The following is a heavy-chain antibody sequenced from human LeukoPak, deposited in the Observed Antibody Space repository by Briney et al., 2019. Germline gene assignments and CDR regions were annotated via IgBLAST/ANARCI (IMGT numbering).Heavy chain of an antibody. D-gene: IGHD1-26*01. Sequence: GGSLRLSCAASGFTFSSYWMHWVRQAPGKGLVWVSRINSDGSSTSYADSVKGRFTISRDNAKNSLYLQMNSLRAEDTAVYYCARAGLRWELRRSHAFDIWGQGTMVTVSS. J-gene: IGHJ3*02. V-gene: IGHV3-74*01. CDR2: INSDGSST. CDR1: GFTFSSYW. CDR3: ARAGLRWELRRSHAFDI.